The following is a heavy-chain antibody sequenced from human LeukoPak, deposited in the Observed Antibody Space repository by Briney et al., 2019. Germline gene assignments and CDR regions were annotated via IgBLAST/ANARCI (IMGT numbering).Heavy chain of an antibody. CDR3: AKDAYLGSNWLDP. CDR1: GFTFSNYA. V-gene: IGHV3-23*01. CDR2: ISGSRGTT. D-gene: IGHD7-27*01. Sequence: PGGSLRLSCAASGFTFSNYAMSWVRQAPGKGLEWVSGISGSRGTTYYADSVKGRFTISRDNSKNTLYLQMNRLRAEDTAVYYCAKDAYLGSNWLDPWGQGTLVTVSS. J-gene: IGHJ5*02.